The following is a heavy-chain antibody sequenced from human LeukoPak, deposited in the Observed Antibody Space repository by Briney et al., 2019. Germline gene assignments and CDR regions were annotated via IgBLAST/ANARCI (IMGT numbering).Heavy chain of an antibody. CDR2: ISSSSSYI. V-gene: IGHV3-21*01. J-gene: IGHJ3*02. CDR3: AKGRSSWQARAPPDN. D-gene: IGHD6-13*01. CDR1: GFTFSSYS. Sequence: GGSLRLSCAASGFTFSSYSMTWVRQAPGEGLEWVSSISSSSSYIYYADSVKGRFTISRDNAKNSLYLQMNSLRAEDTAVYYCAKGRSSWQARAPPDNWGQGTMVTVSS.